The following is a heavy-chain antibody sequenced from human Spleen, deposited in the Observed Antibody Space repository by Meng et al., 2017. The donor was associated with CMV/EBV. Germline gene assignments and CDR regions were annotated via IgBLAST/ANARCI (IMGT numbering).Heavy chain of an antibody. CDR1: GFPFDSFA. CDR3: ATLGASYCSGGSCARLDY. J-gene: IGHJ4*02. CDR2: MNTNGEST. D-gene: IGHD2-15*01. V-gene: IGHV3-23*01. Sequence: ETLSLTCAVSGFPFDSFAMTWVRQAPGKGLEWVSAMNTNGESTYYTDSVRGRFTISRDNSRNTLYLQMDSLKAEDAAVYYCATLGASYCSGGSCARLDYWGQGTLVTVSS.